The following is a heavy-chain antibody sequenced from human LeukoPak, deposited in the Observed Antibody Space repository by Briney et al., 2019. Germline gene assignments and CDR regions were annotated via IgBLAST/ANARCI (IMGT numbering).Heavy chain of an antibody. D-gene: IGHD4-17*01. CDR3: VTAYYGDYYYGMDV. Sequence: ASVKVSCKVSGYTLTGLSMHWVRQAPGKGLEWMGGFDPEDGETIYAQKFQGRVTMTEDTSTDTAYMELSSLRSEDTAVYYCVTAYYGDYYYGMDVWGQGTTVTVSS. CDR2: FDPEDGET. CDR1: GYTLTGLS. J-gene: IGHJ6*02. V-gene: IGHV1-24*01.